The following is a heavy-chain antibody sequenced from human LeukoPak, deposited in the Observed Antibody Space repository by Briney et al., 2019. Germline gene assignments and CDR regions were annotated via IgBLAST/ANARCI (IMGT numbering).Heavy chain of an antibody. V-gene: IGHV3-53*01. CDR3: ARTPQLAY. CDR1: GFTVSSNY. CDR2: IYSGGST. J-gene: IGHJ4*02. D-gene: IGHD3-10*01. Sequence: QPGGSLRLSCAASGFTVSSNYMSWVRQAPGKGLEWVSIIYSGGSTYYADSVKGRFTISRDNSKNTLYLQMNSLGAEDTAMYYCARTPQLAYWGQGTLVTVSS.